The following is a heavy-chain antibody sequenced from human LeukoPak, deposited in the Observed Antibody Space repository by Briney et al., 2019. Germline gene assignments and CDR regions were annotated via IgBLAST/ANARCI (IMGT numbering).Heavy chain of an antibody. CDR3: AKDNPRGTQLLLGNY. V-gene: IGHV3-23*01. J-gene: IGHJ4*02. CDR2: ISGSGGST. D-gene: IGHD2-2*01. CDR1: GFTFSSYA. Sequence: TGGSLRLSCAASGFTFSSYAMSWVRQAPGKGLEWVSAISGSGGSTYYADSVKGRFTISRDNSKNTLYLQMNSLRAEDTAVYYCAKDNPRGTQLLLGNYWGQGTLVTVSS.